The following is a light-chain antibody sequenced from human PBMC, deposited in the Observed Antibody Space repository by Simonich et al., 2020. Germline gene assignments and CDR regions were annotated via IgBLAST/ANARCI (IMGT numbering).Light chain of an antibody. J-gene: IGLJ3*02. Sequence: QSALTQPRSVSGSPGQSVTISCTGTSSDVGGYNYVSWYQQNPGKAPKLMIYDVSSRPSGVPDRFSGSKSGNTAYLTISGLQAEDEADYYCCSYAGSYTLVFGGGTKLTVL. CDR1: SSDVGGYNY. CDR3: CSYAGSYTLV. CDR2: DVS. V-gene: IGLV2-11*01.